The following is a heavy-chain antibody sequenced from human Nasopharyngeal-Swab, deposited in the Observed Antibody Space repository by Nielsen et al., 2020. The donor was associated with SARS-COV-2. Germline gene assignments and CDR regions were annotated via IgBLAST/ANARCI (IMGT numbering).Heavy chain of an antibody. V-gene: IGHV1-46*01. Sequence: WGGQAPWQGAEWMGVITPSGGATNYARKFRGRVTMTRDPSTSTVYLDLSSLKSEDTAVYFCASEPGGMAAPGKHFDPWGQGTLVTVSS. D-gene: IGHD6-13*01. CDR3: ASEPGGMAAPGKHFDP. J-gene: IGHJ5*02. CDR2: ITPSGGAT.